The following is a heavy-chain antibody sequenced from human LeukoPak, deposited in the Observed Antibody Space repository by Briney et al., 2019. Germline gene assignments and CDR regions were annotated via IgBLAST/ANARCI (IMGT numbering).Heavy chain of an antibody. Sequence: ASVKVSCKASGYTFTSNDINWVRQATGQGLEWMGWMNPNSGNTGYAQKFQGRVTMTRSTSVSTAYMELSNLTSEDTAVYYCARSSVGVRRSTDYWGQGTLVTVSS. CDR3: ARSSVGVRRSTDY. J-gene: IGHJ4*02. V-gene: IGHV1-8*01. D-gene: IGHD1-26*01. CDR1: GYTFTSND. CDR2: MNPNSGNT.